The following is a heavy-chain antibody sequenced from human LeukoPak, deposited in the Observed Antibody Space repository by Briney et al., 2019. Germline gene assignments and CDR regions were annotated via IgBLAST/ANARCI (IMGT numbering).Heavy chain of an antibody. CDR2: IYYSGST. D-gene: IGHD5-18*01. CDR1: GGSISSYY. Sequence: SETLSLTCTISGGSISSYYWSWIRQPPGKGLEWIGYIYYSGSTNYNPSLKSRVTISVDTSKNQFSLKLSSVTAADTAVYYCARLDPAMVTTFDYWGQGTLVTVSS. CDR3: ARLDPAMVTTFDY. J-gene: IGHJ4*02. V-gene: IGHV4-59*01.